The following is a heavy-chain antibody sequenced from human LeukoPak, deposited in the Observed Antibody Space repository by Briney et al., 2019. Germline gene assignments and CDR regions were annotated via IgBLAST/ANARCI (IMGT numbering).Heavy chain of an antibody. V-gene: IGHV4-39*07. Sequence: PSETLSLTCTVSGVSISSGSYYWSWIRQPAGKGLEWIGSIYHSGSTYYNPSLKSRVTISVDTSKNQFSLKLSSVTAADTAVYYCARVGEVWASSPINWFDPWGQGTLVTVSS. CDR1: GVSISSGSYY. CDR2: IYHSGST. CDR3: ARVGEVWASSPINWFDP. J-gene: IGHJ5*02. D-gene: IGHD3-16*01.